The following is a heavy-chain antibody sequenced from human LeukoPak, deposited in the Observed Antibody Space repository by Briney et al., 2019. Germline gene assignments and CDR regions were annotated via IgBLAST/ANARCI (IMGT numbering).Heavy chain of an antibody. CDR1: GFSVSSKH. D-gene: IGHD1-26*01. CDR3: AGGYNGWSDY. CDR2: TYSGGST. J-gene: IGHJ4*02. V-gene: IGHV3-66*01. Sequence: GGSLRLSCAASGFSVSSKHMYWVRQAPGKGLELVSVTYSGGSTYYADSVKGRFTISRDNSKNTLYGQMNSLRAEDTAVNYCAGGYNGWSDYWGQGTLVTVSS.